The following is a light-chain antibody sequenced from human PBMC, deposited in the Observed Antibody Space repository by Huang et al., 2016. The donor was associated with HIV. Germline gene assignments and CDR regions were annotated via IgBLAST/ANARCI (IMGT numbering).Light chain of an antibody. CDR1: QTISNS. CDR3: QQSYTTPRT. CDR2: SAS. V-gene: IGKV1-39*01. Sequence: DIQMTQSPSSLSASVGDRVTITCRSSQTISNSLSWYQQKPGQAPKLLIHSASSLQSGVPSRFSGSGSGTDFALSISSLQPDDSATYYCQQSYTTPRTFGQGTRVEIK. J-gene: IGKJ1*01.